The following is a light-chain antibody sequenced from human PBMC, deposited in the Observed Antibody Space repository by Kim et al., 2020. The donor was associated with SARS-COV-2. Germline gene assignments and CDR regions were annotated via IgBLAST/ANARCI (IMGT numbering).Light chain of an antibody. CDR1: NIGSKS. J-gene: IGLJ3*02. CDR2: DDT. CDR3: QLWDSSSDHPV. V-gene: IGLV3-21*03. Sequence: APGKTPRITCGGNNIGSKSVHWYQQKPGQAPVLVISDDTDRPSGIPERFSGSNSGNTATLTISRVEAGDEADYYCQLWDSSSDHPVFGGGTKLTVL.